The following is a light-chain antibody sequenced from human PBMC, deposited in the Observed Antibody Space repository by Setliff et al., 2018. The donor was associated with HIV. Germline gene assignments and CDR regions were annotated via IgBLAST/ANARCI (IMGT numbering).Light chain of an antibody. V-gene: IGLV2-14*01. J-gene: IGLJ3*02. CDR1: SRDVGTFNY. CDR3: SSYTSSSTWV. Sequence: LAQPASVSGSPGQSITISCTGTSRDVGTFNYVSWYQQHPGNAPTLLIYEVSKRPSGISNRFSASKSGRTASLTISGLQAEDEADYYCSSYTSSSTWVFGGGTQLTVL. CDR2: EVS.